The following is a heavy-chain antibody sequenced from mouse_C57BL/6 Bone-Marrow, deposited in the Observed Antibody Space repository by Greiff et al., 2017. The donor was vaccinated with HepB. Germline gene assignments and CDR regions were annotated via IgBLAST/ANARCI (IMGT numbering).Heavy chain of an antibody. CDR2: IHPSDSDT. Sequence: VQLQQPGAELVKPGASVKVSCKASGYTFTSYWMHWVKQRPGQGLEWIGRIHPSDSDTNYNQKFKGKATLTVDKSSSTAYMQLSSLTSEDSAVYDCAMRAAQALYYFDYWGQGTTLTVSS. D-gene: IGHD3-2*02. V-gene: IGHV1-74*01. J-gene: IGHJ2*01. CDR3: AMRAAQALYYFDY. CDR1: GYTFTSYW.